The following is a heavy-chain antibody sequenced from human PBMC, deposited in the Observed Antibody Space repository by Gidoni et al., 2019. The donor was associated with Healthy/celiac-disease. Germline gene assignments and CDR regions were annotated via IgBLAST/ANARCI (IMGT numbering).Heavy chain of an antibody. Sequence: QVQLQQWGAGLLKPSETLSLTCAVYGGSFSGYYWSWIRQPPGKGLEWIGEINHSGSTNYNPSLKRRVTISVDTSKNQFSLKLSSVTAADTAVYYCARGKGKMATIPLDYWGQGTLVTVSS. CDR1: GGSFSGYY. CDR2: INHSGST. D-gene: IGHD5-12*01. V-gene: IGHV4-34*01. J-gene: IGHJ4*02. CDR3: ARGKGKMATIPLDY.